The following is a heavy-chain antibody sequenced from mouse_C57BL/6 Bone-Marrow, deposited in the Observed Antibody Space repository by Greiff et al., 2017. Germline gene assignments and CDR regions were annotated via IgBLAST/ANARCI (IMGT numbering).Heavy chain of an antibody. CDR1: GYTFTSYW. Sequence: QVQLQQSGAELAKPGASVKLSCKASGYTFTSYWMHWVKQRPGQGLEWIGYINPSSGYTKYNQKFKDKATLTADKSSSTAYMQLSSLTYEDSAVYYCARYYYGSRRYFDVWGTGTTVTVSS. V-gene: IGHV1-7*01. CDR3: ARYYYGSRRYFDV. J-gene: IGHJ1*03. D-gene: IGHD1-1*01. CDR2: INPSSGYT.